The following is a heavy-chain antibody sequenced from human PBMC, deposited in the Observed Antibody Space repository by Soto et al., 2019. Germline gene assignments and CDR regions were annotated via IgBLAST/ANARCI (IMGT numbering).Heavy chain of an antibody. V-gene: IGHV4-59*01. J-gene: IGHJ5*02. D-gene: IGHD3-3*01. Sequence: QVQLQESGPGLVKPSETLSLTCTVSGGSISSFYWSWIRQPPGKGLEWIGYIYYSGSTNYNPSLKSRVTISEDTSKNQFSLKLSSVTAADTAVYYCARGYSDFWSGYLGWFDPWGQGTLVTVSS. CDR1: GGSISSFY. CDR2: IYYSGST. CDR3: ARGYSDFWSGYLGWFDP.